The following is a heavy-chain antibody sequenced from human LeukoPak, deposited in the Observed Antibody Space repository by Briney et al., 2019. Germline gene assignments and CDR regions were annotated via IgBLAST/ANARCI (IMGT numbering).Heavy chain of an antibody. J-gene: IGHJ4*02. V-gene: IGHV1-8*02. Sequence: ASVKVSCKASGYTFTGYYMHWVRQAPGQGLEWMGWMNPNSGNTGYAQKFQGRVTMTRNTSISTAYMELSSLRSEDTAVYYCARVFYYYDSSGYYYYFDYWGQGTLVTVSS. D-gene: IGHD3-22*01. CDR1: GYTFTGYY. CDR3: ARVFYYYDSSGYYYYFDY. CDR2: MNPNSGNT.